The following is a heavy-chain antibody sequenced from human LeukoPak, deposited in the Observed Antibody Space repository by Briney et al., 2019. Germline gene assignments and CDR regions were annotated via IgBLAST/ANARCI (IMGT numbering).Heavy chain of an antibody. V-gene: IGHV3-21*01. CDR3: ARDFAAAIDY. CDR2: ISSSSSYI. CDR1: GFTFSTSW. Sequence: GGSLRLSCATSGFTFSTSWMHWVRQAPGKGLEWVSSISSSSSYIYYADSVKGRFTISRDNAKNSLYLQMNSLRAEDTAVYYCARDFAAAIDYWGQGTLVTVSS. J-gene: IGHJ4*02. D-gene: IGHD2-2*01.